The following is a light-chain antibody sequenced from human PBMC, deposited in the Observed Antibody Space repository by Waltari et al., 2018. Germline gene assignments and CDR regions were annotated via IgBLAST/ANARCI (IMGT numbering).Light chain of an antibody. Sequence: SYVLTQPSSVSVAPGQTASIACGGDNIGNKRVHWYQQRPGQAPVLVVYDSYDRPSGIPDRFSGSNSGSTATLTVSRVGAGDEADYYCQVWDPTSSHWIFGGGTKLTVL. CDR2: DSY. CDR3: QVWDPTSSHWI. J-gene: IGLJ2*01. CDR1: NIGNKR. V-gene: IGLV3-21*02.